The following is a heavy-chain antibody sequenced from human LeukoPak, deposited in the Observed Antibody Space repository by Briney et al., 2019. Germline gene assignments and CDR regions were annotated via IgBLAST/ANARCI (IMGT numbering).Heavy chain of an antibody. CDR1: GFTFSDYI. CDR3: ARDPSNTSGRYIYFDY. Sequence: GGSLRLSCAASGFTFSDYIMNWVRQAPGKGLEWVSYISSSSNYIYYAASVKGRFTISRDNAKNSLYLQMNSLRAEDTAVYYCARDPSNTSGRYIYFDYWGQGSLVTVSS. D-gene: IGHD6-19*01. CDR2: ISSSSNYI. V-gene: IGHV3-21*01. J-gene: IGHJ4*02.